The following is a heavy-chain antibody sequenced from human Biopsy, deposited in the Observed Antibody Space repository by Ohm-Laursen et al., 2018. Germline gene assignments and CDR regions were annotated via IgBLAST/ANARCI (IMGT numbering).Heavy chain of an antibody. J-gene: IGHJ6*02. D-gene: IGHD5-12*01. CDR3: ARVAGGYAYYYGMDV. Sequence: SDTLSLTCAVSGYSVTNDYYWGWIRQPPGKGLEWIGNIYYDRITYYNPSLKSRVAMSVDTSKNQFSLRLTSVTAADTAVYYCARVAGGYAYYYGMDVWGQGTTVIVSS. V-gene: IGHV4-38-2*01. CDR2: IYYDRIT. CDR1: GYSVTNDYY.